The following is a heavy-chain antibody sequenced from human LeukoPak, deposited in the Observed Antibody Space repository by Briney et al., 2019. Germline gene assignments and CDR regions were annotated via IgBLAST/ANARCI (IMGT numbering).Heavy chain of an antibody. J-gene: IGHJ4*02. Sequence: PSETLSLTCTVSGGSISSSSYYWGWIRQPPGKGLEWIGSIYYSGSTYYNPSLKSRVTISVDTSKNQFSLKLSPVTAADTAVYYCARKEWLYVDYWGQGTLVTVSS. D-gene: IGHD3-3*01. CDR1: GGSISSSSYY. CDR3: ARKEWLYVDY. CDR2: IYYSGST. V-gene: IGHV4-39*01.